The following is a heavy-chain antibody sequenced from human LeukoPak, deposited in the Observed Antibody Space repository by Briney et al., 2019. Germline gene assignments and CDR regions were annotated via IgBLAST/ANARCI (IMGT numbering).Heavy chain of an antibody. CDR2: MSSDGNAM. D-gene: IGHD3-22*01. Sequence: GGSLRLSCAASGFTFTAYLMHWVRQAPGKGLEWVAVMSSDGNAMFHADSVKGRFTISRDNSKNTLYLQMNSLRAEDTAVYYCVRESEYYFDHSASFDYWGQGTLVTVSS. J-gene: IGHJ4*02. V-gene: IGHV3-30-3*01. CDR1: GFTFTAYL. CDR3: VRESEYYFDHSASFDY.